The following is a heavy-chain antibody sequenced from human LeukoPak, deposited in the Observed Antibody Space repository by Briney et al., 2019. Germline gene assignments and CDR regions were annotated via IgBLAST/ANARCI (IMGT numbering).Heavy chain of an antibody. CDR2: IYSSANR. Sequence: PSETLSLTCTVSGASISSYYWTWIRQPPGKGLEWIGNIYSSANRNLNPSLKSRVTISLDAPKSQFSLRLYSVSAADTAIYYCARSPIIPGVGASSWYFDLWGRGTLVTVSS. D-gene: IGHD1-26*01. V-gene: IGHV4-4*09. CDR3: ARSPIIPGVGASSWYFDL. CDR1: GASISSYY. J-gene: IGHJ2*01.